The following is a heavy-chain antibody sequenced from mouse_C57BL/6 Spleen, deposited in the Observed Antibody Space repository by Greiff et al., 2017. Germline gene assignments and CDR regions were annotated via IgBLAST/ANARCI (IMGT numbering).Heavy chain of an antibody. CDR2: INPGSGGT. V-gene: IGHV1-54*01. CDR1: GYAFTNYL. J-gene: IGHJ4*01. CDR3: ARDGSSGYLYYAMDY. Sequence: VKLQESGAELVRPGTSVKVSCKASGYAFTNYLIEWVKQRPGQGLEWIGVINPGSGGTNYNEKFKGKATLTADKSSSTAYMQLSSLTSEDSAVYFCARDGSSGYLYYAMDYWGQGTSVTVSS. D-gene: IGHD3-2*02.